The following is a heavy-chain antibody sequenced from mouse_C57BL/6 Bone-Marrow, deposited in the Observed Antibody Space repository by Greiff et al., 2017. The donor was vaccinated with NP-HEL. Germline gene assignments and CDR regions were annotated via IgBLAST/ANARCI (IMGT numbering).Heavy chain of an antibody. CDR2: ISYDGSN. J-gene: IGHJ3*01. CDR3: ARGGIYDGYDVWFAY. Sequence: ESGPGLVKPSQSLSLTCSVTGYSITSGYYWNWIRQFPGNKLEWMGYISYDGSNNYNTSLKNRISITRDTSKNQFFLKLNSVTTEDTATYYCARGGIYDGYDVWFAYWGQGTLVTVSA. D-gene: IGHD2-3*01. CDR1: GYSITSGYY. V-gene: IGHV3-6*01.